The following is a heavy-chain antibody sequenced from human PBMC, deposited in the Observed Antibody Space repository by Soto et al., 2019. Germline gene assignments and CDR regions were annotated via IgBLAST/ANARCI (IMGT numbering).Heavy chain of an antibody. CDR3: AREVRGGCTGIVDQ. D-gene: IGHD3-16*02. J-gene: IGHJ1*01. CDR1: GDSISDYFY. CDR2: IYTDGTT. Sequence: QVQLQGSGPGQVKPSETLSLTYTVSGDSISDYFYWSWIRQPAGKGLEWIGRIYTDGTTKYNPSLKSRVTLSRDKAKKQFARRLSAVTAADTAVDYVAREVRGGCTGIVDQGGRGSRVTVSS. V-gene: IGHV4-4*07.